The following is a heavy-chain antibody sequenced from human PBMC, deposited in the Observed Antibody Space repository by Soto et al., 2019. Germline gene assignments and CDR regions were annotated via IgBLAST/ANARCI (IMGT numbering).Heavy chain of an antibody. CDR1: GGSFKSGSYS. Sequence: QVQLQESGPGLVKPSETLSLTCTVSGGSFKSGSYSWSWIRQPPGKGLEWIVYVYQTGRTSYNPPLKRRVSISMDTSKNQFSLNLDSVTAADTAVYFCARDFAYFDSWGQGTLVPVSS. V-gene: IGHV4-61*01. CDR2: VYQTGRT. D-gene: IGHD3-3*01. J-gene: IGHJ4*02. CDR3: ARDFAYFDS.